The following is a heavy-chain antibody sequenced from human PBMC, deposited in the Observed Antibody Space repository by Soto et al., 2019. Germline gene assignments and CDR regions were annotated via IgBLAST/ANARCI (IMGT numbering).Heavy chain of an antibody. Sequence: GGSLRLSCAASGFTFSSYGMSWVRQAPGKGLEWVSAISGSGGSTYYADSVKGRFTISRDNSKNTLYLQMNSLRAEDTAVYYCAKYRSDGDYYYGMDVWGKGTTVTVSS. CDR3: AKYRSDGDYYYGMDV. CDR2: ISGSGGST. V-gene: IGHV3-23*01. J-gene: IGHJ6*04. D-gene: IGHD3-16*01. CDR1: GFTFSSYG.